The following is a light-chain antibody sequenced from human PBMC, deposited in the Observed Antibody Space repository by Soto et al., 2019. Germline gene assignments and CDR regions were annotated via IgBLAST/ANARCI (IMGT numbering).Light chain of an antibody. CDR1: QSLLHSNGYNY. CDR2: LGS. V-gene: IGKV2-28*01. Sequence: DIVMTQSPLSLPVTPGEPASSSCRSSQSLLHSNGYNYLDWYLQKRGQSPQLLIYLGSNRASGVPARFSGSGSGTDFTRKISSVEAEGVGVYYWVQDLQTRTFGQGTMVEIK. CDR3: VQDLQTRT. J-gene: IGKJ1*01.